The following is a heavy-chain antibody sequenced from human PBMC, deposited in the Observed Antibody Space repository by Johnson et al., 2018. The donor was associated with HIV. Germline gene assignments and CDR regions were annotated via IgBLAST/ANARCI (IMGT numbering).Heavy chain of an antibody. CDR1: GFTFSSSW. D-gene: IGHD2-2*01. CDR3: AKDGDDGDEADGTKGAFDI. CDR2: INSDGGST. Sequence: VQLVESGGGLVQPGGSLRLSCAASGFTFSSSWVHWVRQAPGKGLVWVSRINSDGGSTAYADSVKGRFTISRENTKDTLSLQMNSLRVEDTALYYCAKDGDDGDEADGTKGAFDIWGQGTMVTVSS. V-gene: IGHV3-74*03. J-gene: IGHJ3*02.